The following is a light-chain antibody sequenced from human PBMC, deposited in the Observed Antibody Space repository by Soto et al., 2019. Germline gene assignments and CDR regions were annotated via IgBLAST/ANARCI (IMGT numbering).Light chain of an antibody. CDR3: QQRGTWPPLT. J-gene: IGKJ4*01. CDR1: QTVNY. Sequence: DIVLTQSPATLSLSPGERATLACRASQTVNYLAWYQQKPGQSPRLLIYDASNRAPGIPARFSGSGSGTDFTLAISSLEPEDFAVYYCQQRGTWPPLTFGGGTKLDVK. CDR2: DAS. V-gene: IGKV3-11*01.